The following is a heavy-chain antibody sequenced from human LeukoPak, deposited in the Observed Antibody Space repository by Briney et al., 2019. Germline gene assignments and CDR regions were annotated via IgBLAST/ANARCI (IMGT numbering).Heavy chain of an antibody. CDR1: GSIFTCYW. D-gene: IGHD3-10*01. J-gene: IGHJ4*02. Sequence: KVGGAPVISCQGSGSIFTCYWIGWVRPVPGEGLEGVGIFYPGGSDTRHRPSFQGQVTISADKSISTAYLQWSSLKASDTAMYYGARYAVVRGTPKYYYFDDWGQGSLVTVPS. CDR3: ARYAVVRGTPKYYYFDD. CDR2: FYPGGSDT. V-gene: IGHV5-51*01.